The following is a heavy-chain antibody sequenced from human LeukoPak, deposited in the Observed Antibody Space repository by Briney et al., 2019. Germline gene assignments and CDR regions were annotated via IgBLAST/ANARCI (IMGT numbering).Heavy chain of an antibody. CDR2: IYYSGST. D-gene: IGHD6-13*01. V-gene: IGHV4-30-4*08. Sequence: SETLSLTCTVSGGSISSGGYYWSWIRQHPGKGLEWIGYIYYSGSTYYNPSLKSRVTISVDTSKNQFSLKLSSVTAADTAVYYCARVAWYLGDYFDYWGQGTLVTVSS. J-gene: IGHJ4*02. CDR3: ARVAWYLGDYFDY. CDR1: GGSISSGGYY.